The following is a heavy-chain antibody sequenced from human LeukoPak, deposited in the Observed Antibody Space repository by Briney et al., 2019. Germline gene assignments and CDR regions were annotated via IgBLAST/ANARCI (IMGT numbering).Heavy chain of an antibody. CDR2: ISSSGSTI. CDR3: ARDRGSSGYQFDY. J-gene: IGHJ4*02. V-gene: IGHV3-11*01. CDR1: GFTFIDYY. Sequence: GGSLRLSCAAPGFTFIDYYISWLRQAPGKGLEWVSYISSSGSTIYYADSVKGRFTISRDNAKNSLYLQMNSLRAEDTAVYYCARDRGSSGYQFDYWGQGTLVTVSS. D-gene: IGHD3-22*01.